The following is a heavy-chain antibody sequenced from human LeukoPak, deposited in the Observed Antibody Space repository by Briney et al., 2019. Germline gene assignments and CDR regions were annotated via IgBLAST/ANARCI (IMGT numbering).Heavy chain of an antibody. CDR1: GFTFSSYA. V-gene: IGHV3-30-3*01. Sequence: GRSLRLSCAASGFTFSSYAMHWVRQAPGKGLEWVAVISYDGSNKYYADSVKGRFTISRDNSKNTLYLQMNSLRAEDTAVYYCAKDPRSNYGYYYYYYMDVWGKGTTVTVSS. CDR3: AKDPRSNYGYYYYYYMDV. CDR2: ISYDGSNK. J-gene: IGHJ6*03. D-gene: IGHD4-11*01.